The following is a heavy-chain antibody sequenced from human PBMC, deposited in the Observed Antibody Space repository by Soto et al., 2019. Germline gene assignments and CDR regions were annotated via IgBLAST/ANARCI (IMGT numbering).Heavy chain of an antibody. CDR1: GDSVSTNSAT. J-gene: IGHJ5*01. V-gene: IGHV6-1*01. CDR2: TYYRSKWYN. D-gene: IGHD2-8*01. CDR3: VRLIGNSWLDS. Sequence: QVQLQQSGPGLVKPSQTLSLTCAISGDSVSTNSATWGWIRQSPSRGLEWLGRTYYRSKWYNDYTVAEKGQITINANTSNNQPSLQLNPVTPDDTAVYDCVRLIGNSWLDSWGQGTLVTVSS.